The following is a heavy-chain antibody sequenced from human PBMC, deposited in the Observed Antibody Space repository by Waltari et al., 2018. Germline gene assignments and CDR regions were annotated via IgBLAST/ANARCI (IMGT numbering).Heavy chain of an antibody. CDR1: GGTFSSYA. Sequence: QVQLVQSGAEVKKPGSSVKVSCKASGGTFSSYAISWVRQAHGQGLEWMGGIIPIFGTANYAQKFQGRVTITTDESTSTAYMELSSLRSEDTAVYYCASGRGAAAGTEYYFDYWGQGTLVTVSS. J-gene: IGHJ4*02. CDR2: IIPIFGTA. D-gene: IGHD6-13*01. CDR3: ASGRGAAAGTEYYFDY. V-gene: IGHV1-69*05.